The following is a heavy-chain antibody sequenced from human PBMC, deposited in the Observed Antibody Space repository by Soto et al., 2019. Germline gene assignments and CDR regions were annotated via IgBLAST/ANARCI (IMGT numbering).Heavy chain of an antibody. Sequence: SETLSLTCTVSGGSIRSSSYYWGWIRQPPGKGLEWIGSIYYSGSTSYNPSLKSRVTISVDTSKNQFSLKLSSVTAADTAVFYFARQFPKYCSATSCYLYYFDYWGQGALVTVSS. CDR2: IYYSGST. CDR3: ARQFPKYCSATSCYLYYFDY. J-gene: IGHJ4*02. CDR1: GGSIRSSSYY. D-gene: IGHD2-2*01. V-gene: IGHV4-39*01.